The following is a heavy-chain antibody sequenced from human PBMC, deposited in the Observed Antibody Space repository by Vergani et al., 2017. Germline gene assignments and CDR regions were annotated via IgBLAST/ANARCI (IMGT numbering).Heavy chain of an antibody. CDR3: ASGGLSSSWYGISFDY. J-gene: IGHJ4*02. Sequence: QVQLQESGPGLVKPSETLSLTCTVSGGSISSYYWSWIRQPPGKGLEWIGYIYYSGSTNYNPSLKSRVTISVDTSKNQFSLKLGSVTAADTAVYYCASGGLSSSWYGISFDYWGQGTLVTVSS. CDR2: IYYSGST. CDR1: GGSISSYY. V-gene: IGHV4-59*01. D-gene: IGHD6-13*01.